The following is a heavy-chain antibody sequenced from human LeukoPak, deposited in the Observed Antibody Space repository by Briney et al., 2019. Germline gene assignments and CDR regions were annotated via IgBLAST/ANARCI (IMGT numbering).Heavy chain of an antibody. CDR2: ISYDGSNK. J-gene: IGHJ4*02. CDR3: AKDQNEMATTLDY. V-gene: IGHV3-30*18. D-gene: IGHD5-24*01. CDR1: GFTFSSHG. Sequence: GGSLRLSCAASGFTFSSHGMHWVRQAPGKGLEWVAVISYDGSNKYYADSVKGRFTISRDNSKNTLYLQMNSLRAEDTAVYYCAKDQNEMATTLDYWGQGTLVTVSS.